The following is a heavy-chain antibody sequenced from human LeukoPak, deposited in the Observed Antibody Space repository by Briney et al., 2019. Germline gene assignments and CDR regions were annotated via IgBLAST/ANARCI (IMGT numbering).Heavy chain of an antibody. CDR1: GFTFSDHC. D-gene: IGHD4-11*01. Sequence: PGGSLRLSCEVSGFTFSDHCMNWVRQAPGQGLEWVAYICATISYADSVRGRFTISRDNAKRSLYLEMNSLRDEDTAFYYCVRDYDYNFDYWGQGALVTVSS. CDR2: ICATI. CDR3: VRDYDYNFDY. J-gene: IGHJ4*02. V-gene: IGHV3-69-1*02.